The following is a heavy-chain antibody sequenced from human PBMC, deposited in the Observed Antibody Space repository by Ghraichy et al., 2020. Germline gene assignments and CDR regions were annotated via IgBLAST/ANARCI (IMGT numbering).Heavy chain of an antibody. V-gene: IGHV1-2*06. D-gene: IGHD1-7*01. CDR2: ISPSSGGT. CDR1: GYTFIGSY. J-gene: IGHJ6*02. CDR3: AAYWNSDYFYVMDG. Sequence: ASVKVSCKASGYTFIGSYIHWVRQAPGQRLEWMGRISPSSGGTAYAQNFQGRVTMTRDTSIRTAYMELTRLKYDDTAVYYCAAYWNSDYFYVMDGWSQGTTVT.